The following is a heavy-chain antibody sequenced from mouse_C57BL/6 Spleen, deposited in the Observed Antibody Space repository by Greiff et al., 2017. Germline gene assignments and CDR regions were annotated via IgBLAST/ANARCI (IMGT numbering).Heavy chain of an antibody. CDR2: IDPNSGGT. D-gene: IGHD2-10*02. CDR1: GYTFTRYW. Sequence: VQLQQPGAELVKPGASVKLSCKASGYTFTRYWMHWVKQRPGRGLAWIGRIDPNSGGTKYNEKFKSKATLTVDKPSSTAYMQLSSLTSEDSAVYDCAIAPSGYWYFDVWGTGTTVTVSS. J-gene: IGHJ1*03. CDR3: AIAPSGYWYFDV. V-gene: IGHV1-72*01.